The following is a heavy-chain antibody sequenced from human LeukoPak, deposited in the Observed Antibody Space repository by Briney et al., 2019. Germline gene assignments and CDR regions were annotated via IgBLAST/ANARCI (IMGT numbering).Heavy chain of an antibody. CDR1: GFTFSNYA. CDR3: AKRVKAAPIYFDS. Sequence: GGSLRLSCATSGFTFSNYAMSWVRQAPGKGLEWVSAVNPGGSGTYYADPVKGRFTISRDNSKSTLYLQMNSLRVDDTAVYYCAKRVKAAPIYFDSWGQGTLVTVSS. V-gene: IGHV3-23*01. CDR2: VNPGGSGT. J-gene: IGHJ4*02. D-gene: IGHD2-15*01.